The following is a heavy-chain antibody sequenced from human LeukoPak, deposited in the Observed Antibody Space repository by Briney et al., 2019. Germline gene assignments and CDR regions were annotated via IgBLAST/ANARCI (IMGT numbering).Heavy chain of an antibody. D-gene: IGHD2-2*01. J-gene: IGHJ4*02. Sequence: PGGSLRLSCAASGFTFSSYSMNWVRQAPGKGLEWVSYISSSGTIYYADSVKGRFTISRDNAKNSLYLQMNSLRAEDTAVYYCARDALYCRSTSCYDYWGQGTLVTVSS. CDR1: GFTFSSYS. V-gene: IGHV3-48*04. CDR3: ARDALYCRSTSCYDY. CDR2: ISSSGTI.